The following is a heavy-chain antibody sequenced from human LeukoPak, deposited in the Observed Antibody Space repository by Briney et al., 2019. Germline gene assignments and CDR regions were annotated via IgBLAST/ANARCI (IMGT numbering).Heavy chain of an antibody. CDR3: ARVPIHDFWSGYLHGGLNWFDP. CDR2: ISAYNGNT. V-gene: IGHV1-18*01. D-gene: IGHD3-3*01. CDR1: GYTFTSYG. J-gene: IGHJ5*02. Sequence: ASVKVSCKASGYTFTSYGISWVRQAPGQGLEWMGWISAYNGNTNYAQKLQGRVTMTTDTSTSTAYMELRSLRSDDTAVYYCARVPIHDFWSGYLHGGLNWFDPWGQGTLVTVSS.